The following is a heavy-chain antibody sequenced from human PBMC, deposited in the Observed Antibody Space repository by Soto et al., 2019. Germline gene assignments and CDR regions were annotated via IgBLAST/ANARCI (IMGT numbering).Heavy chain of an antibody. Sequence: EVQLVESGGGLIQREGSLRLSCAASGFTVSSNYMIWVRQAPTKGLEWISVIYSGGSTDYADSVKGRFTISRDNSKNTLYLQMTSLRAEDTAVYYCARIRVVGASGHHYFHGMDVWGQGTTVTVSS. CDR1: GFTVSSNY. V-gene: IGHV3-53*01. CDR2: IYSGGST. J-gene: IGHJ6*02. D-gene: IGHD1-26*01. CDR3: ARIRVVGASGHHYFHGMDV.